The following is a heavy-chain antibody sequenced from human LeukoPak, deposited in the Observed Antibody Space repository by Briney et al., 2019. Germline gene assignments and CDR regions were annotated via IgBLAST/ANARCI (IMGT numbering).Heavy chain of an antibody. D-gene: IGHD4-11*01. CDR3: ARRTSSNYVDY. V-gene: IGHV4-59*01. CDR2: IYHTGSA. Sequence: PSETLSLTCTVSGGSFSNYYWSWIRQPPGKGLEWIGYIYHTGSANYSPSLKSRVSISIDTSKSQFSLRLISVTAADTDVYYCARRTSSNYVDYWGQGTLVIVSS. CDR1: GGSFSNYY. J-gene: IGHJ4*02.